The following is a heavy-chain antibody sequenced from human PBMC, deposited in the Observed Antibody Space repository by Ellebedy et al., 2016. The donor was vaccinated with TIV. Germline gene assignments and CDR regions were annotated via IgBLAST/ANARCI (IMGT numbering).Heavy chain of an antibody. CDR1: GFTFSSYA. CDR3: ARGVGGDCYSGFDY. CDR2: ISYDGSNK. J-gene: IGHJ4*02. V-gene: IGHV3-30-3*01. D-gene: IGHD2-21*02. Sequence: GGSLRLSXAASGFTFSSYAMHWVLQAPGKGLEWVAVISYDGSNKYYADSVKGRFTISRDNSKNTLYLQMNSLRAEDTAVYYCARGVGGDCYSGFDYWGQGTLVTVSS.